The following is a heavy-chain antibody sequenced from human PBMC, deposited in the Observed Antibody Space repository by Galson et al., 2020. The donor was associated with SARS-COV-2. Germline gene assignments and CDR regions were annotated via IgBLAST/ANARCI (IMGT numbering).Heavy chain of an antibody. Sequence: SETLSLTCTVSGGSISSSSYYWGWIRQPPGKGLEWIGSIYHSGSTYYNPSLKSRVTISVDTSKNQFSLKLSSVTAADTAVYYCAKWGSGYDEGDYWGQGTLVTVSS. CDR3: AKWGSGYDEGDY. D-gene: IGHD5-12*01. CDR2: IYHSGST. J-gene: IGHJ4*02. CDR1: GGSISSSSYY. V-gene: IGHV4-39*01.